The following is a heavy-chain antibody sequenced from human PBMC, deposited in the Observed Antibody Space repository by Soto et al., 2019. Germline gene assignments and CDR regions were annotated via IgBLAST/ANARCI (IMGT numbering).Heavy chain of an antibody. J-gene: IGHJ6*03. CDR1: GFNFSSYA. D-gene: IGHD2-2*01. Sequence: GGSLRVSCAASGFNFSSYAVSWVRQDPGKGLEWVSAISGSGGSTYYADSVKGRFTISRDNSKNTLYLQMNSLRAEDTAVYYCAKGGIVVVPYMDVWGKGTTVTVSS. CDR2: ISGSGGST. V-gene: IGHV3-23*01. CDR3: AKGGIVVVPYMDV.